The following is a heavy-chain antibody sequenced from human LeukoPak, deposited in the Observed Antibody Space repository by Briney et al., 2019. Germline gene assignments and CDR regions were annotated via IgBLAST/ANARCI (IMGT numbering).Heavy chain of an antibody. J-gene: IGHJ4*02. CDR3: ARGSGWLQFLDY. Sequence: GGSLRLSCAASGFTVSSNYVSWVRQAPGKGLEWVSVIYSGGSTYYAESVKGRFTISRDNSKNTLYLQMNSLRAEDTAVYYCARGSGWLQFLDYWGQGTLVTVSS. V-gene: IGHV3-53*01. CDR2: IYSGGST. CDR1: GFTVSSNY. D-gene: IGHD5-24*01.